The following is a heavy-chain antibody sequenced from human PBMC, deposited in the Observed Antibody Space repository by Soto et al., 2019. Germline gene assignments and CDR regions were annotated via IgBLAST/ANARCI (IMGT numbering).Heavy chain of an antibody. J-gene: IGHJ4*02. CDR2: INAYNGNT. CDR1: GYTFTSYG. V-gene: IGHV1-18*01. CDR3: ARGGSGWPYDC. D-gene: IGHD6-19*01. Sequence: ASVKVSCKASGYTFTSYGISWVRQAPGQGLEWMGWINAYNGNTKYSQKFQGRVTITRDTSTSTAYMDLSGLNSEDTSVYYCARGGSGWPYDCWGQGTLVTVS.